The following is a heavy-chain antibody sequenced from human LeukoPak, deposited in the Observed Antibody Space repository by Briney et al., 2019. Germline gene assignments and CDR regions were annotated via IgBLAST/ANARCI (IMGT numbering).Heavy chain of an antibody. CDR3: AKDRSPTMYSSSSGHFDY. J-gene: IGHJ4*02. CDR1: GFTFDDYA. V-gene: IGHV3-9*01. Sequence: GGSLRLSCAASGFTFDDYAMPWVRQAPGKGLEWVSGISWNSGSIGYADSVKGRFTISRDNAKNSLYLQMNSLRAEDTALYYCAKDRSPTMYSSSSGHFDYWGQGTLVTVSS. CDR2: ISWNSGSI. D-gene: IGHD6-6*01.